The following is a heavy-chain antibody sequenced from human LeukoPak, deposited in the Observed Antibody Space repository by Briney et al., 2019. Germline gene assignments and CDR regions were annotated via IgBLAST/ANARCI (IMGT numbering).Heavy chain of an antibody. CDR3: ASAITMVRGVISE. J-gene: IGHJ4*02. V-gene: IGHV3-53*01. CDR1: GFTFSSFT. Sequence: SGGSLRLSCAASGFTFSSFTMSWVRQAPGKGLEWVSVIYSGGSTYYADSVKGRFTISRDNSKNTLYLQMNSLRAEDTAAYYCASAITMVRGVISEWGQGTLVTVSS. D-gene: IGHD3-10*01. CDR2: IYSGGST.